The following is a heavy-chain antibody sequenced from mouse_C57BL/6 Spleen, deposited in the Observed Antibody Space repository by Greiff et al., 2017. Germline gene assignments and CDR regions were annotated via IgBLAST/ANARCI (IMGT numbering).Heavy chain of an antibody. D-gene: IGHD3-2*02. V-gene: IGHV1-39*01. CDR2: INPNYGTT. Sequence: EVHLVESGPELVKPGASVKISCKASGYSFTDYNMNWVKQSNGKSLEWIGVINPNYGTTSYNQKFKGKATLTVDQSSSTAYMQLNSLTSEDSAVYYCARIAQATDAMDYWGQGTSVTVSS. CDR1: GYSFTDYN. CDR3: ARIAQATDAMDY. J-gene: IGHJ4*01.